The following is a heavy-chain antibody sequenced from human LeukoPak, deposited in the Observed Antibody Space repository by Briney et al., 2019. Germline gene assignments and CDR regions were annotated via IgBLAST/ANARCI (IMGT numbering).Heavy chain of an antibody. Sequence: KVSGEASEDTFSSYAISWVRQAPGQGLEWMGGIIPIFGTANYAQKFQGRVTITTDESTSTAYMELSSLRSEDTAVYYCASPRDGYCSSTSCYTPTQFDYWGQGTLVTVSS. J-gene: IGHJ4*02. CDR3: ASPRDGYCSSTSCYTPTQFDY. D-gene: IGHD2-2*02. CDR2: IIPIFGTA. CDR1: EDTFSSYA. V-gene: IGHV1-69*05.